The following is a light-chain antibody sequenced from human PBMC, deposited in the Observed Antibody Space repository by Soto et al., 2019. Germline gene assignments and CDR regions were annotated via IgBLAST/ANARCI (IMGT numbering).Light chain of an antibody. J-gene: IGKJ1*01. CDR1: QSISSW. CDR3: QQYSSYPWT. Sequence: DIQMTQSPSTLSAFVGDRVTITCRASQSISSWLAWYQQRPGKAPNLLIYEASSLESGVPSRFSGSGSGTEFTLTISSLQPDDLATYYCQQYSSYPWTFAQGTKVEIK. CDR2: EAS. V-gene: IGKV1-5*03.